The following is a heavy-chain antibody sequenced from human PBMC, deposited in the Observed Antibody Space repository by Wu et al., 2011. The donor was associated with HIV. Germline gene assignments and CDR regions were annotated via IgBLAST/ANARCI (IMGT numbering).Heavy chain of an antibody. CDR1: GGTLSSYG. CDR3: AGRQMDDYGDFVSYFDY. D-gene: IGHD4-17*01. Sequence: QVQLVQSGAEMKKPGSSLKVSCKASGGTLSSYGFSWVRQAPGQGLEWMGRIVPISGTTHYARQFQDRVTFSADESTNTAYVELTSLTSDDTAVYYCAGRQMDDYGDFVSYFDYWGQGTLVAVSS. J-gene: IGHJ4*02. CDR2: IVPISGTT. V-gene: IGHV1-69*15.